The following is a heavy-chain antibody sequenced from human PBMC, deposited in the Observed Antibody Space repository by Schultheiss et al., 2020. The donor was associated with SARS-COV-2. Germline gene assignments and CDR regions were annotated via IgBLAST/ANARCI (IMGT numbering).Heavy chain of an antibody. V-gene: IGHV1-69*13. CDR1: GYTFTSYG. CDR2: IIPIFGTT. CDR3: ARDRYGDLDY. J-gene: IGHJ4*02. Sequence: SVKVSCKASGYTFTSYGISWVRQAPGQGLEWMGGIIPIFGTTNYAQKFRGRVTITADESTSTAYMELSSLRSEDTAVYYCARDRYGDLDYWGQGTLVTVSS. D-gene: IGHD4-17*01.